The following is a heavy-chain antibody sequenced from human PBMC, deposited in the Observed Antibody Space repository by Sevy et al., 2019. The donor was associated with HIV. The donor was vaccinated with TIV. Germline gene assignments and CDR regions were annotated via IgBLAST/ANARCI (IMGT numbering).Heavy chain of an antibody. V-gene: IGHV4-59*01. CDR3: ARGEVPYYFDY. D-gene: IGHD1-26*01. CDR2: IYYSGDT. CDR1: GGSISSYY. Sequence: QSQTLSLTCTVSGGSISSYYWSWIRQPPGKGLEWIGYIYYSGDTNYNPSLKSRVTISVDTSKNQFSLRLSSVTAADTAVYYCARGEVPYYFDYWGQGTLVTVSS. J-gene: IGHJ4*02.